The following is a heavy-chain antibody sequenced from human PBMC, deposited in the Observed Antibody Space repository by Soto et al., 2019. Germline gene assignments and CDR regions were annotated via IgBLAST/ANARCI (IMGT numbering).Heavy chain of an antibody. CDR2: INHSGST. CDR1: GGSFSGYY. J-gene: IGHJ6*03. CDR3: ARGRQDNWNYYYYYMDV. Sequence: SETLSLTCAVYGGSFSGYYWSWIRQPPGKGLEWIGEINHSGSTNYNPSLKSRVTISVDTSKNQFSLKLSSVTAADTAVYYCARGRQDNWNYYYYYMDVCGKGTSVTVSS. D-gene: IGHD1-20*01. V-gene: IGHV4-34*01.